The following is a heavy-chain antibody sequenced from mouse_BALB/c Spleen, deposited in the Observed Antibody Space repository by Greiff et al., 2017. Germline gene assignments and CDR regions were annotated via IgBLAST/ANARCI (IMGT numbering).Heavy chain of an antibody. D-gene: IGHD1-1*02. CDR3: ARDGSYAMDY. Sequence: EVKLVESGGGLVKPGGSLKLSCAASGFTFSSYAMSWVRQSPEKRLEWVAEISSGGGYTYYPDTVTGRFTISRDNAKNTLYLQMSSLRSEDTAMYYCARDGSYAMDYWGQGTSVTVSS. J-gene: IGHJ4*01. CDR1: GFTFSSYA. V-gene: IGHV5-9-4*01. CDR2: ISSGGGYT.